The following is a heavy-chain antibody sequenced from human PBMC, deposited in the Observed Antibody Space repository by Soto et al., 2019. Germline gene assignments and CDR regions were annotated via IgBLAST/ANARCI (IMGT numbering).Heavy chain of an antibody. CDR3: ERKLYGSGTYCSDY. D-gene: IGHD3-10*01. J-gene: IGHJ4*02. V-gene: IGHV3-48*01. CDR1: GFTLSYYS. Sequence: EVQLVESGGGLVQPGGSLRLSCAASGFTLSYYSMNWVRQAPGKGLEWVSYIGGSGSTIYYADSVKGRFTISRDNAKNSLYLQMNSLRAEDTAVYYCERKLYGSGTYCSDYWGQGTLVTVSS. CDR2: IGGSGSTI.